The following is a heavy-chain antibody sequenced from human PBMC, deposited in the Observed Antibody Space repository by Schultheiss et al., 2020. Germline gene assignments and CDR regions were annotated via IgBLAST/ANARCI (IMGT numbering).Heavy chain of an antibody. D-gene: IGHD3-10*01. CDR2: IYTSGST. V-gene: IGHV4-61*02. CDR3: ARGGSGSYQRPYYFDY. CDR1: GGSIRSGSYY. Sequence: SETLSLTCTVSGGSIRSGSYYWSWIRQPAGKGLEWIGRIYTSGSTYYNPSLKSRVTISVDRSKNQFSLKLSSVTAADTAVYYCARGGSGSYQRPYYFDYWGQGTLVTVSS. J-gene: IGHJ4*02.